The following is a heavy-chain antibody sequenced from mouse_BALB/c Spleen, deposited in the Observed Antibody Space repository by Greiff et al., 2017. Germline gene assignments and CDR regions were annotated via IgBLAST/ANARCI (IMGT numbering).Heavy chain of an antibody. CDR3: ARAAYDGYCLAY. Sequence: DVHLVESGGGLVKPGGSLKLSCAASGFTFSSYAMSWVRQTPEKRLEWVASISSGGSNYYPDSVKGRFTISRDNARNILYLQMSSLRSEDTAMYYCARAAYDGYCLAYWGQGTLVTVSA. V-gene: IGHV5-6-5*01. CDR2: ISSGGSN. CDR1: GFTFSSYA. J-gene: IGHJ3*01. D-gene: IGHD2-3*01.